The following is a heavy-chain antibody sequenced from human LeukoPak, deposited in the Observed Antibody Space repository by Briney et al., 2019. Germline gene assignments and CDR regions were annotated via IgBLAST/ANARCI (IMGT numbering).Heavy chain of an antibody. J-gene: IGHJ4*02. D-gene: IGHD3-3*01. CDR1: GFTFSNYW. Sequence: PGGSLRLSCVTSGFTFSNYWMSWVRQAPGKGLEWVANIKQDGSEKYYVDSVKGRFTISRENAMNSLYLQMNSLRVEDTAIYYCARDWNGQLGAFWGQGALVTVSS. CDR3: ARDWNGQLGAF. V-gene: IGHV3-7*01. CDR2: IKQDGSEK.